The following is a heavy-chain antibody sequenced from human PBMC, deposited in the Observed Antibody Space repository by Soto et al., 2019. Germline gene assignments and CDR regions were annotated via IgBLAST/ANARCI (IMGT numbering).Heavy chain of an antibody. V-gene: IGHV4-39*01. J-gene: IGHJ4*02. CDR1: GGSISSSSYY. CDR3: ASLRGHFDY. CDR2: IYYSGST. Sequence: SETLSLTCTVSGGSISSSSYYWGWIRQPPGKGLEWIGNIYYSGSTFYNPSLKSRVSISVDTSKNQFSLKLSSVTAADTAVYYCASLRGHFDYWGQGTLVTVSS.